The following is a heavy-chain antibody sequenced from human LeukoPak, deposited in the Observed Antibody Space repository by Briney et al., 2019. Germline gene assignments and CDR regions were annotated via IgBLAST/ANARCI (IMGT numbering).Heavy chain of an antibody. D-gene: IGHD5-12*01. CDR3: ARDSDTRLYYYYYYYMDV. Sequence: PGGSLRLSCAASGFTFSNYYMSWVRQAPGKGLEWVSGISSSGGTTHYADSVQGRFTISRDNSKNTLYLQMNSLRAEDTAVYYCARDSDTRLYYYYYYYMDVWGKGTTVTVSS. CDR2: ISSSGGTT. CDR1: GFTFSNYY. J-gene: IGHJ6*03. V-gene: IGHV3-23*01.